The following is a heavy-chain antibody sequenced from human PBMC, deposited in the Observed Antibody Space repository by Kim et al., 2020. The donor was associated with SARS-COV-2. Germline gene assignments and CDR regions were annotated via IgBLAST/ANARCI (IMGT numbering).Heavy chain of an antibody. J-gene: IGHJ5*02. V-gene: IGHV4-59*01. CDR2: IYYSGST. Sequence: SETLSLTCTVSGGSISSYYWSWIRQPPGKGLEWIGYIYYSGSTNYNPSLKSRVTISVDTSKNQFSLKLSSVTAADTAVYYCARDDCSGGSCYGWFDPWGQGTLVTVSS. CDR1: GGSISSYY. CDR3: ARDDCSGGSCYGWFDP. D-gene: IGHD2-15*01.